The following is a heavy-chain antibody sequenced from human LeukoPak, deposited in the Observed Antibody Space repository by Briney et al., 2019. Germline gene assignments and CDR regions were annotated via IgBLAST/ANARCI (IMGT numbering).Heavy chain of an antibody. CDR1: GGSIGTYY. CDR3: ARHIGGGIEDMDV. CDR2: IYVTGT. V-gene: IGHV4-59*08. J-gene: IGHJ6*03. D-gene: IGHD3-16*02. Sequence: SETLSLTCTVSGGSIGTYYWSWIRQSPGKGLEWIGYIYVTGTRYNPYLQSRVTISVDRSSNQFFLKMSSVTAADTAVFYCARHIGGGIEDMDVWGKGTTVIVSS.